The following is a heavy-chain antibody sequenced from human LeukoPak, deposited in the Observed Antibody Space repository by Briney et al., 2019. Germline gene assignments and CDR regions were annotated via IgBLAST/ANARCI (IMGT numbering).Heavy chain of an antibody. Sequence: SETLSLTCTVSGGSISSYYWSWIRQPAGKGLEWIGRIYTSGSTNYNPSLKSRVTMSVDTSKNQFSLKLSSVTAADTAVYYCARDGYDFWSGYYKDYYYYMDVWGKGTTVTVSS. CDR3: ARDGYDFWSGYYKDYYYYMDV. J-gene: IGHJ6*03. CDR1: GGSISSYY. CDR2: IYTSGST. V-gene: IGHV4-4*07. D-gene: IGHD3-3*01.